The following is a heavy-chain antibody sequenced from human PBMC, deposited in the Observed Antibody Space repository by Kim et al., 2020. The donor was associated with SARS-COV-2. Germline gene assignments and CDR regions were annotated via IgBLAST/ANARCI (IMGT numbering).Heavy chain of an antibody. V-gene: IGHV4-31*03. CDR2: IYYSGST. CDR3: ARGDYDISGGYYFDY. CDR1: GGSISSGGYY. J-gene: IGHJ4*02. D-gene: IGHD3-9*01. Sequence: SETLSLTCTVSGGSISSGGYYWSWIRQHPGKGLEWIGYIYYSGSTYYNPSLKSRVTISVDTSKNQFSLKLSSVTAADTAVYYCARGDYDISGGYYFDYWGQGTLVTVSS.